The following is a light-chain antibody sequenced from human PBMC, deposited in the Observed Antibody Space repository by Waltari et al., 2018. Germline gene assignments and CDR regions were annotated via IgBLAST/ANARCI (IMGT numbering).Light chain of an antibody. CDR1: QSVRWF. V-gene: IGKV3-20*01. CDR2: HAS. CDR3: QQYVTLPAT. J-gene: IGKJ1*01. Sequence: ENVLTQSPGTLSLSPGERATLSCRASQSVRWFLACCQQKPGQAPRLLIYHASSRATGIPDRFSGSGSGTDLSLTISRLEPEDFAVYYCQQYVTLPATFGQGTKLEI.